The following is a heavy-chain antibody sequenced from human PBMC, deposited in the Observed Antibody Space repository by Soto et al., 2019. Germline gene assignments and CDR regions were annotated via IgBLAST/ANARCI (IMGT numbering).Heavy chain of an antibody. CDR3: ARDRVVPAAMWGAYYYYGMDV. J-gene: IGHJ6*02. CDR2: IYSGGST. Sequence: GGSLRLSCAASGFTVSSNYKSWVRQAPGKGLEWVSVIYSGGSTYYADSVKGRFTISRDNSKNTLYLQMNSLRAEDTAVYYCARDRVVPAAMWGAYYYYGMDVWGQGTTVTVSS. V-gene: IGHV3-53*01. CDR1: GFTVSSNY. D-gene: IGHD2-2*01.